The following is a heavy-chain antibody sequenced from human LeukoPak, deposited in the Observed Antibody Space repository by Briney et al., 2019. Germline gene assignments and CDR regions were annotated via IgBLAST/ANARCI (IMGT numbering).Heavy chain of an antibody. CDR3: ALLPDTAMVPFDY. J-gene: IGHJ4*02. CDR1: GGTFSSYA. CDR2: IIPILGIA. Sequence: SVKVSCKASGGTFSSYAISWVRQAPGQGLEWMGRIIPILGIADYAQKFQGRVTITADKSTSTAYMELSSLRSEDTAVYYCALLPDTAMVPFDYWGQGTLVTVSS. V-gene: IGHV1-69*04. D-gene: IGHD5-18*01.